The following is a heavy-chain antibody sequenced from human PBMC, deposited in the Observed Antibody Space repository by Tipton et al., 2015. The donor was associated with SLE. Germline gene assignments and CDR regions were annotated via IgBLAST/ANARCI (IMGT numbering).Heavy chain of an antibody. CDR2: IKEDGTTK. Sequence: SLRLSCAASGFTFSTSWMSWVRQAPGKGLEWMANIKEDGTTKNYVDSVKGRFTISRDNAKNSVYLQLNSLRVEDTALYYCGKDIQAGGMDVWGQGTTVTVSS. D-gene: IGHD5-18*01. CDR3: GKDIQAGGMDV. CDR1: GFTFSTSW. J-gene: IGHJ6*02. V-gene: IGHV3-7*03.